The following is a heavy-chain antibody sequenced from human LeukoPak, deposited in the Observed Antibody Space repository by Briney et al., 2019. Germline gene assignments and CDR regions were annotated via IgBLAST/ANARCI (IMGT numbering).Heavy chain of an antibody. D-gene: IGHD5-18*01. CDR1: GYTLTELS. V-gene: IGHV1-24*01. Sequence: ASVKVSCKVSGYTLTELSMHWVRQAPGKGLEWMGGFDPEDGETIYAQKFQGRVTMTEDTSTDTAYMELSSLRPEDTAVYYCATDPPRGYSYGRFDYWGQGTLVTVSS. CDR2: FDPEDGET. J-gene: IGHJ4*02. CDR3: ATDPPRGYSYGRFDY.